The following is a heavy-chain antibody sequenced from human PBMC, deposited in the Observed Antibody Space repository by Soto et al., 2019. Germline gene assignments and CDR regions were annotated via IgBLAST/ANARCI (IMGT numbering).Heavy chain of an antibody. Sequence: GGSLRLSCAASGFTFSSYAMSWVRQAPGKGLEWVSVISNSGGTTYYADSVKGRFTISRDNSKDALYLQMNSLRAEDTAVYYCAKFPTTVTRGFLDLWGQGTLVTVSS. CDR2: ISNSGGTT. J-gene: IGHJ5*02. CDR3: AKFPTTVTRGFLDL. V-gene: IGHV3-23*01. CDR1: GFTFSSYA. D-gene: IGHD4-4*01.